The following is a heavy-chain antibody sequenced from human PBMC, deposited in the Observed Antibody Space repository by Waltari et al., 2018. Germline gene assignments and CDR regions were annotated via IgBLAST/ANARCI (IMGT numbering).Heavy chain of an antibody. D-gene: IGHD3-10*01. J-gene: IGHJ4*02. CDR1: GFNFEDYA. CDR2: ITADGATT. CDR3: AKDTSVSGRGGFDS. Sequence: EVQLVESGGGVVEPGGSLRLYRVTSGFNFEDYAMHWVRQAPGKGLEWISLITADGATTSYADSLKGRFTISRDSNKNSLSLYLNSLTPEDTALYYCAKDTSVSGRGGFDSWGQGTLVTVSS. V-gene: IGHV3-43*02.